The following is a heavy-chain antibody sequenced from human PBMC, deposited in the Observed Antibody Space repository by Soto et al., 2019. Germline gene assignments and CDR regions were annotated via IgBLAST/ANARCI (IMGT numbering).Heavy chain of an antibody. J-gene: IGHJ3*02. CDR2: ISSSSSTI. V-gene: IGHV3-48*02. Sequence: GSLRLSCAASGFTFSSYSMNWVRQAPGKGLEWVSYISSSSSTIYYADSVKGRFTISRDNAKNSLYLQMNSLRDEDTAVYYCARIAGDDSSGYYHDAFDIWGQGTMVTVSS. CDR3: ARIAGDDSSGYYHDAFDI. D-gene: IGHD3-22*01. CDR1: GFTFSSYS.